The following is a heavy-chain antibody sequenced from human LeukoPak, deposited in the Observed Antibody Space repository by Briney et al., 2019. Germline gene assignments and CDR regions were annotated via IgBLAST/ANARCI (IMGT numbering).Heavy chain of an antibody. CDR1: GFTFSSYE. D-gene: IGHD5-24*01. V-gene: IGHV3-48*03. CDR2: ISNSGSTM. Sequence: PGGSLRLSCAASGFTFSSYEMSWVRQAPGKGLEWVSYISNSGSTMYYADSVKGRFTISRDNSKNTLYLQMNSLRAEDTAVYYCAKMQRWLQSQFDYWGQGTLVTVSS. J-gene: IGHJ4*02. CDR3: AKMQRWLQSQFDY.